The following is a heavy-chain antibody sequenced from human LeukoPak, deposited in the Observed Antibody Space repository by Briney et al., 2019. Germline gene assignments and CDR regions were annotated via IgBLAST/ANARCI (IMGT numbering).Heavy chain of an antibody. CDR2: INPGDSDT. Sequence: GESLQISCKGSGYSFTSYWIRWVRQMPGKGLEWMGIINPGDSDTRYSPTFQGQVTNSADKSISTAYLQWSSLEASDTAMYYCARHVDPDAFDIWGQGTRVIVSS. J-gene: IGHJ3*02. V-gene: IGHV5-51*01. CDR3: ARHVDPDAFDI. CDR1: GYSFTSYW. D-gene: IGHD3-9*01.